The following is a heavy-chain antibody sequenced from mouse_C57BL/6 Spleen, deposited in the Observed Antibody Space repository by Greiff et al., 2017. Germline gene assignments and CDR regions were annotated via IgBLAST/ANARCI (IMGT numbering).Heavy chain of an antibody. CDR2: IRSKSNNYAT. CDR3: VRHSQLAFDY. J-gene: IGHJ2*01. CDR1: GFSFNTYA. Sequence: GGGLVQPKGSLKLSCAASGFSFNTYAMNWVRQAPGKGLEWVARIRSKSNNYATYYADSVKDRFTISRDDSESMLYLQMNNLKTEDTAMYYCVRHSQLAFDYWGQGTTLTVSS. D-gene: IGHD4-1*02. V-gene: IGHV10-1*01.